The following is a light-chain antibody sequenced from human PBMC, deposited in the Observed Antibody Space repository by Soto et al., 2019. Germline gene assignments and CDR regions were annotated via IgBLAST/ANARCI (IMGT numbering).Light chain of an antibody. CDR3: QQAKSFPWT. J-gene: IGKJ1*01. CDR2: GVS. CDR1: QSLSSW. V-gene: IGKV1-12*01. Sequence: DIQMTQSPSSLSASVGDRVTITCRASQSLSSWLAWYQQRPGKAPKXLIFGVSSLQSGVPSRFSGSGSGTDLTITINNLQPEDFETYYCQQAKSFPWTFGQGTKVDIK.